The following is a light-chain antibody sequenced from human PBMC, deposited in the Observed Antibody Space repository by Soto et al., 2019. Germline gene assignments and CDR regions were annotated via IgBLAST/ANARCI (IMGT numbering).Light chain of an antibody. CDR2: RTS. V-gene: IGKV3-15*01. Sequence: MTDSAGTCSLSPGEQVTPFCTTSQSIINNLAWYQQKPGQAPRLIMFRTSTRATGVQARFSGSGSGTEFNMTISSLQSEDFAVYYFQQYNNGNRATFGGGTKVDIK. J-gene: IGKJ4*01. CDR1: QSIINN. CDR3: QQYNNGNRAT.